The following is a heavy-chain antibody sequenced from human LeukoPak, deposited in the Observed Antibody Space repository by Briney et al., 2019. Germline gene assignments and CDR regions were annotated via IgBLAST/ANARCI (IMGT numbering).Heavy chain of an antibody. CDR3: ARSSGTYPDFDS. D-gene: IGHD1-1*01. V-gene: IGHV1-2*02. CDR1: GYTFTAYY. J-gene: IGHJ4*02. CDR2: INPDSGGT. Sequence: ASVKVSCKASGYTFTAYYMHWVRQAPGQGLEWMGWINPDSGGTNYAQKFQGRVTMARDTSINTAYMELSRLSSDDTAVYYCARSSGTYPDFDSWGQGTLVTVSS.